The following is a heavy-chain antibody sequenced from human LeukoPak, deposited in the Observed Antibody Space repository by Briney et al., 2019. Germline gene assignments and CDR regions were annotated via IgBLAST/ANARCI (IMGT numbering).Heavy chain of an antibody. D-gene: IGHD2-2*01. CDR2: ISAYNGNT. CDR3: ARVIAAMSSSPPDY. J-gene: IGHJ4*02. Sequence: GASVKVSCKASGYTFTGYYMHWVQQAPGQGLEWMGWISAYNGNTNYAQKLQGRVTMTTDTSTSTAYMELRSLRSDDTAVYYCARVIAAMSSSPPDYWGQGTLVTVSS. V-gene: IGHV1-18*04. CDR1: GYTFTGYY.